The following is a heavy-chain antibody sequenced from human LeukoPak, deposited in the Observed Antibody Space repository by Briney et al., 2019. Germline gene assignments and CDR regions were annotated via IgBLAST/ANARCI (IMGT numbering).Heavy chain of an antibody. V-gene: IGHV1-46*01. CDR2: INPSSGRT. CDR3: ARDGRGHWDTSAWFLGNWFDP. D-gene: IGHD2-2*01. J-gene: IGHJ5*02. CDR1: GYTFTSYY. Sequence: ASVKVSCKASGYTFTSYYMNWVRQAPGQGLEWMGIINPSSGRTTYAQKFQGRVTMTTDTSTTTAYMELRTLRSDDTAIYYCARDGRGHWDTSAWFLGNWFDPWAREPWSPSPQ.